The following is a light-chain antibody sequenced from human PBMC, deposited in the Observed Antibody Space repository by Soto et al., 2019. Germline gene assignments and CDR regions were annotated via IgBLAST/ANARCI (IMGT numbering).Light chain of an antibody. Sequence: QSVLTQPPSASGTPGQRITISCSGSSSNIGDNPVNWYQQLPGAAPKLLIYINDQRPSGVPDRFSGSKSGTSDSLAISGLQPEDEADYYCAAWDDSLNALFGTGTKVTVL. J-gene: IGLJ1*01. CDR3: AAWDDSLNAL. CDR1: SSNIGDNP. CDR2: IND. V-gene: IGLV1-44*01.